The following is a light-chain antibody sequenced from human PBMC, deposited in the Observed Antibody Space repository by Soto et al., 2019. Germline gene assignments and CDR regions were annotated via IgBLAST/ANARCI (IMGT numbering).Light chain of an antibody. CDR1: SSDVGGYNY. Sequence: QSALTQPASVSGAPGQSITISCTGTSSDVGGYNYVSWYQQHPGKAPKLMIYEVSNRPSRLSNRFSRSKSGNTASLTISGLQAEYEADYYCRSYTSSSTLVVFGTGPTAPVL. CDR2: EVS. V-gene: IGLV2-14*01. CDR3: RSYTSSSTLVV. J-gene: IGLJ1*01.